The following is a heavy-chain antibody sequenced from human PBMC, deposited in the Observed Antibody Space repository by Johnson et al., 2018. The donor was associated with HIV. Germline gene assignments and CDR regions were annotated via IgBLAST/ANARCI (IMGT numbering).Heavy chain of an antibody. CDR1: GFTFSSYD. CDR2: ISYDGSKE. D-gene: IGHD6-19*01. Sequence: QVQLVESGGGVVQPGKSLKVSCAASGFTFSSYDMHWVRQPPGKGLEWVAGISYDGSKEYYVDSVKGRFTISRDNSKNTLYLQMNSLRTEDTAVYYFAKEHCPGWDGFDIWGQGTMVTVSS. V-gene: IGHV3-30*18. J-gene: IGHJ3*02. CDR3: AKEHCPGWDGFDI.